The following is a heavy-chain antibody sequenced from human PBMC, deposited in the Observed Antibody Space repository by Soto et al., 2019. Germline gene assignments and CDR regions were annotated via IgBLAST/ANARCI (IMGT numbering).Heavy chain of an antibody. CDR1: GFTFSSYD. CDR2: ISYDGSNK. J-gene: IGHJ4*02. V-gene: IGHV3-30*18. Sequence: VQLVESGGGLVQPGGSLRLSCAASGFTFSSYDMHWVRQAPGKGLEWVAVISYDGSNKYYADSVKGRFTISRDNSKNTLYLQMNSLRAEDTAVYYCAKDQGSGSVIDYWGQGTLVTVSS. CDR3: AKDQGSGSVIDY. D-gene: IGHD1-26*01.